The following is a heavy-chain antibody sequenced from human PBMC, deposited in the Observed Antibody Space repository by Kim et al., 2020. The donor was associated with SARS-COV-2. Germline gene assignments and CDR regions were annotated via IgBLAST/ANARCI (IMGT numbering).Heavy chain of an antibody. D-gene: IGHD2-8*02. J-gene: IGHJ4*02. CDR3: ARGVMGGVIDF. CDR1: GFTFNDYG. V-gene: IGHV3-20*01. CDR2: IKRNGDST. Sequence: GGSLRLSCAVSGFTFNDYGMSWVRQAPGKGLEWVSGIKRNGDSTGYADSAKGRFTISRDNAKNSLYLQMNRLRAEDTALYHCARGVMGGVIDFWGQGDLFSVSS.